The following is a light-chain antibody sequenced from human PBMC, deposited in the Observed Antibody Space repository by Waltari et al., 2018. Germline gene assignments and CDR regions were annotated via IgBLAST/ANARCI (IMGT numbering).Light chain of an antibody. CDR3: SSYADINTL. Sequence: QAALTQPPSMSGSPGQSVTISCTGTRSDIGAYARVSWYQQHPARALKLIIFEVSRRPSGVSGRFSGSKSGNTASLTISGLQTDDEADYYCSSYADINTLFGGGTKLTVL. J-gene: IGLJ6*01. V-gene: IGLV2-11*01. CDR1: RSDIGAYAR. CDR2: EVS.